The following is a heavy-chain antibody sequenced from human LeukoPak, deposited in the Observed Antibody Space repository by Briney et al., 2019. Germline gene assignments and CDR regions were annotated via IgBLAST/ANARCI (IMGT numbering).Heavy chain of an antibody. D-gene: IGHD3-3*01. CDR2: INPNSGGT. J-gene: IGHJ5*02. V-gene: IGHV1-2*06. CDR1: GYTFTGYC. Sequence: ASVKVSCKASGYTFTGYCMHWVRQAPGQGLEWMGRINPNSGGTNYAQKFQGRVTMTRDTSISTAYMELSRLRSDDTAVYYCARGSLTIFGVVIVWFDPWGQGTLVTVSS. CDR3: ARGSLTIFGVVIVWFDP.